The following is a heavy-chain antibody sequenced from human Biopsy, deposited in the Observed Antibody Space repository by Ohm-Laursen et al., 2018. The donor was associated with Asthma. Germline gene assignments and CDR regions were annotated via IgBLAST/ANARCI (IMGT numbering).Heavy chain of an antibody. CDR3: ARGDSSNWSHYYFDY. J-gene: IGHJ4*02. CDR2: IYSGGTS. D-gene: IGHD3-22*01. CDR1: GFAVSRDH. V-gene: IGHV3-53*01. Sequence: GSLRLSCSASGFAVSRDHMFWVRQAPGKGLERVSVIYSGGTSHTADSLRGRFTISRDYSKNTLYLQMHSLIAEDTAVYYCARGDSSNWSHYYFDYWGQGTLVTVSS.